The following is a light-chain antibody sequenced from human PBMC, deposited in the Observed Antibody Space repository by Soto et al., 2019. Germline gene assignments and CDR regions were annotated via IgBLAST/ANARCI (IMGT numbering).Light chain of an antibody. CDR2: GTY. J-gene: IGKJ4*01. Sequence: EIVMTQSPATLSVSPGERATLSCRASQSVSSNLAWYQQKPGQAPRLLIYGTYIRATGIPARFSVSGSGTEFTLTIRSLQSEDFAVYYCKQYNNWPPLTFGGGTKVEIK. V-gene: IGKV3D-15*01. CDR1: QSVSSN. CDR3: KQYNNWPPLT.